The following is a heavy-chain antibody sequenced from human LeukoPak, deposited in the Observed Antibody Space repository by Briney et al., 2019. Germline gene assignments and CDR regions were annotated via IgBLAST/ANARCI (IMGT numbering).Heavy chain of an antibody. V-gene: IGHV3-30*02. D-gene: IGHD4-17*01. CDR1: GITFSSYG. CDR2: IRYDGSNK. Sequence: GGSPRLSCAASGITFSSYGMHWVRQAPGKGLEWVAFIRYDGSNKYYADSVKGRFTISRDNSKNTLYLQMNSLRAEDTAVYYCAKDSYGDYSHFDYWGQGTLVTVSS. CDR3: AKDSYGDYSHFDY. J-gene: IGHJ4*02.